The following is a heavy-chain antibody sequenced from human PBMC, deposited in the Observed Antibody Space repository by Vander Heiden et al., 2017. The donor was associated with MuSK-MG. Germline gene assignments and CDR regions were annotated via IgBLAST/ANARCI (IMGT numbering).Heavy chain of an antibody. J-gene: IGHJ4*02. CDR3: AREGGSSSVLGY. V-gene: IGHV3-48*02. CDR2: ISSSSSTI. D-gene: IGHD6-13*01. Sequence: EVQLVESGGGLVQPGGSLSVSCATCEFPFSSYSMNWVRQAPGKGLEWVSYISSSSSTIYYADSVKGRFTISRDNAKNSLYLQMNSLRDEDTAVYYCAREGGSSSVLGYWGQGTLVTVSS. CDR1: EFPFSSYS.